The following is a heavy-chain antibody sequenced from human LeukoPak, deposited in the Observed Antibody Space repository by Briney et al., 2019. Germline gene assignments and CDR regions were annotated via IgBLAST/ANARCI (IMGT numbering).Heavy chain of an antibody. V-gene: IGHV4-59*01. CDR1: DGSISSYY. Sequence: TSETLSLTCSVSDGSISSYYWSWIRQPPGKGLEWIGYIYHSGSTNYNPSLKSRLSISVDTSKNQFSLGLSSVTAADTAVYYCARVVRYESSGYYYEGGAFDIWGPGTMVTVSS. D-gene: IGHD3-22*01. CDR2: IYHSGST. J-gene: IGHJ3*02. CDR3: ARVVRYESSGYYYEGGAFDI.